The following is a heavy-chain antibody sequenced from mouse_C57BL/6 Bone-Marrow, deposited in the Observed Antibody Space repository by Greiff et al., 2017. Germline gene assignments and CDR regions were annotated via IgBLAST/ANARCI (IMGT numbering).Heavy chain of an antibody. V-gene: IGHV5-9-1*02. J-gene: IGHJ3*01. Sequence: EVQVVESGEGLVKPGGSLKLSCAASGFTFSSYAMSWVRQTPEKRLEWVAYISSGGDYIYYADTVKGRFTISRDNARNTLYLQMSSLKSEDTAMYYCTRESGNYVFAYWGQGTLVTVSA. CDR3: TRESGNYVFAY. CDR2: ISSGGDYI. CDR1: GFTFSSYA. D-gene: IGHD2-1*01.